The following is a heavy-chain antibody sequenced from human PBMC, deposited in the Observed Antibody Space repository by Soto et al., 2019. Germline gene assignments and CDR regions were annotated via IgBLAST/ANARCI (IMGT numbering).Heavy chain of an antibody. CDR2: IYYSRST. CDR1: GGSISSSSYY. Sequence: QLQLQESGPGLVKPSETLSLTCTVSGGSISSSSYYWGWIRQPPGKGLAWIGRIYYSRSTYYNPSPRSQDTISVDTSKNQYSQKLSSVTAADTAVYYCASLGYCSSTSCCDAFDIWGQGTMVTVSS. CDR3: ASLGYCSSTSCCDAFDI. V-gene: IGHV4-39*01. D-gene: IGHD2-2*01. J-gene: IGHJ3*02.